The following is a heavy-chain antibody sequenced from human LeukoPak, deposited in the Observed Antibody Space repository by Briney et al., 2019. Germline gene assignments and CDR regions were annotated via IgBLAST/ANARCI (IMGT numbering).Heavy chain of an antibody. CDR2: IKQDGSEK. J-gene: IGHJ6*02. V-gene: IGHV3-7*01. D-gene: IGHD1-26*01. CDR3: AKDRIVGTNYFGYGMDV. Sequence: PGGSLRLSCAASGFTFSSYWMRWVRQAPGKGLEWVANIKQDGSEKYYVDSVKGRFTISRDNAKNSLYLQMNSLRAEDTAVYYCAKDRIVGTNYFGYGMDVWGQGTSVTVSS. CDR1: GFTFSSYW.